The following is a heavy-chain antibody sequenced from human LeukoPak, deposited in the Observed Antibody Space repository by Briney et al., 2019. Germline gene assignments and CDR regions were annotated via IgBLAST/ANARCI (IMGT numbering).Heavy chain of an antibody. CDR3: ARAGRADGDYHYFDY. CDR2: VSYDGSSK. J-gene: IGHJ4*02. D-gene: IGHD4-17*01. Sequence: GGSLRLSCAASGFTFSSYWMSWVRQPPGKGLEWVAAVSYDGSSKYYADSVRGRLTISRDNSKNTLYLQMNSLRAEDTAVYYCARAGRADGDYHYFDYWGQGTLVTVSS. V-gene: IGHV3-30*03. CDR1: GFTFSSYW.